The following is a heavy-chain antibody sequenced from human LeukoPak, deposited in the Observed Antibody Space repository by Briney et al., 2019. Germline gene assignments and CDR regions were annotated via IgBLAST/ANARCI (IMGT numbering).Heavy chain of an antibody. CDR3: ARILRYCSGGSCYSYFDY. J-gene: IGHJ4*02. CDR2: IYTSGST. D-gene: IGHD2-15*01. Sequence: SETLSLTCTVSGGSIRSYYWRWIRHRAGTGPEWIGRIYTSGSTNYNPSLKSRVTMSVDTSKNQFSLKLSSVTAADTAVYYCARILRYCSGGSCYSYFDYWGQGTLVTVSS. V-gene: IGHV4-4*07. CDR1: GGSIRSYY.